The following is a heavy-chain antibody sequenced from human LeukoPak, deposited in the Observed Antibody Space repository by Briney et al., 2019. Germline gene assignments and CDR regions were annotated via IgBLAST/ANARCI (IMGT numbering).Heavy chain of an antibody. J-gene: IGHJ5*02. CDR3: ARDRGATQEWVEFDL. V-gene: IGHV3-66*03. D-gene: IGHD2-8*01. CDR2: IRGSGET. CDR1: GFSVSNYY. Sequence: RWSLRLSCSVSGFSVSNYYMNWVRQAPGKGLEWVSLIRGSGETFYADSVKGRFTISRDDSKNTVYLQMSSLRVEDTSVYFCARDRGATQEWVEFDLWGQGTLVTVSS.